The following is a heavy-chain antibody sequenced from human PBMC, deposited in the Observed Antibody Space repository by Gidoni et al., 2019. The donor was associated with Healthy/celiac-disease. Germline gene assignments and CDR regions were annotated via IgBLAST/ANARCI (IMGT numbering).Heavy chain of an antibody. CDR2: INPNSGGT. CDR1: GYTFTGYY. V-gene: IGHV1-2*02. Sequence: QVQLVQSGAEVKKPGASVKVSCKASGYTFTGYYMHWVRQAPGQGLEWMGWINPNSGGTNYAQKFQGRVNMTRDTSISTAYMELSRLRSDDTAVYYCARVLGRGYGSGSKLSYYGMDVWGQGTTVTVSS. J-gene: IGHJ6*02. CDR3: ARVLGRGYGSGSKLSYYGMDV. D-gene: IGHD3-10*01.